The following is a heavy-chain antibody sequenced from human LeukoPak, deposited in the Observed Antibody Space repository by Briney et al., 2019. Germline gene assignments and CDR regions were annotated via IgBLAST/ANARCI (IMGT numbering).Heavy chain of an antibody. Sequence: ASVKVSCKASGYTFTTYSMDWVRQAPGQGLEWMGWIDTNTGNPTYAQGFTGRFVFSLDTSVSTAYLQISSLEAEDTAFYYCTRDQRQISFDYWGQGTLVTVSS. CDR1: GYTFTTYS. CDR3: TRDQRQISFDY. V-gene: IGHV7-4-1*02. D-gene: IGHD3-3*01. J-gene: IGHJ4*02. CDR2: IDTNTGNP.